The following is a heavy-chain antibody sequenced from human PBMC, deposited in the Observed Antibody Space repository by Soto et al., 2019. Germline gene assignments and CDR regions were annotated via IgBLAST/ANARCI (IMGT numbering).Heavy chain of an antibody. CDR3: ARRHSSSSAFDP. D-gene: IGHD6-13*01. V-gene: IGHV5-10-1*01. J-gene: IGHJ5*02. CDR1: GYSFTSYW. Sequence: GESLKISCKGSGYSFTSYWINWVRQMPGKGLEWMGRIDPSDSYTNYSPSFQGHVTISADKSISTAYLQWSSLKASDTAMYYCARRHSSSSAFDPWGQRTLVTVSS. CDR2: IDPSDSYT.